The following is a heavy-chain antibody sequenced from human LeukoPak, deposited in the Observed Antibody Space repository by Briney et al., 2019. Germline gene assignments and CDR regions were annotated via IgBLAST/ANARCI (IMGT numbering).Heavy chain of an antibody. D-gene: IGHD2-2*01. CDR2: IYPGDSDT. CDR3: AVLGYCSSTSCYDGMDV. J-gene: IGHJ6*02. V-gene: IGHV5-51*01. CDR1: GYSLTSYW. Sequence: GESLKISCKGPGYSLTSYWIGWVRQMPGKGLEWMGIIYPGDSDTRHSPSFQGPVTLSPDKSISTAYLQWSSLKAWDTAMYYCAVLGYCSSTSCYDGMDVWGQGTTVTVSS.